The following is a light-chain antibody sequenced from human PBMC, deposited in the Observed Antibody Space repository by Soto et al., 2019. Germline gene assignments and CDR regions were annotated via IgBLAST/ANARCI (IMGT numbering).Light chain of an antibody. CDR3: SSRTTSNPYV. J-gene: IGLJ1*01. V-gene: IGLV2-14*01. CDR1: SSDIGAYNS. Sequence: QSALTQPASVSGSPGQSITITCTGTSSDIGAYNSVSWYQQHPGKAPKLMIYEVSNRPSGVSNRLSASKSGNTASLTISGLQAEDEAADYCSSRTTSNPYVFGTGTKVTVL. CDR2: EVS.